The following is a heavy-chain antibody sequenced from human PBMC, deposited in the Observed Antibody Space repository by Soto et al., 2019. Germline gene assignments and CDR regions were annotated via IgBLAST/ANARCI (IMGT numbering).Heavy chain of an antibody. CDR2: IKQDGSEK. D-gene: IGHD2-15*01. CDR1: GFTFSSYW. V-gene: IGHV3-7*01. J-gene: IGHJ5*02. CDR3: ARDPRPRIGPNNWFDP. Sequence: EVQLVESGGGLVQPGGSLRLSCAASGFTFSSYWMSWVRQAPGKGLEWVANIKQDGSEKYYVDSVKGRFTISRDNAKDSLYLQMNSLRAEDTAVYYCARDPRPRIGPNNWFDPWGQGTLVTVSS.